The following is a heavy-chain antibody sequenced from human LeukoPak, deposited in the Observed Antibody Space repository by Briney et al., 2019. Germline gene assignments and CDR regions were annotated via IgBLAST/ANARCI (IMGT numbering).Heavy chain of an antibody. V-gene: IGHV3-9*01. CDR2: ISWNSGSI. Sequence: GGSLRLSCAASGFTFDDYAMNWVRQAPGKGLEWVSGISWNSGSIGYADSVKGRFTISRDNAKNSLYLQMNSLRAEDTALYYCAKENTLYGMDVWGQGTTVTVSS. CDR3: AKENTLYGMDV. CDR1: GFTFDDYA. J-gene: IGHJ6*02.